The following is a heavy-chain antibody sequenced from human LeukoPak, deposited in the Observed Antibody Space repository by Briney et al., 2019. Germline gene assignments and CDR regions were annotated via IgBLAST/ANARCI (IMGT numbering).Heavy chain of an antibody. CDR3: PRGQRVFHH. CDR2: TRSKVYGGTT. Sequence: PGGSLRLSCTFSGLSFSDSAMTWVRQAAGKGLEWIGCTRSKVYGGTTEYAASVKGRITISRDESKSIAYLQMDSLTTEDTAVYFCPRGQRVFHHWGQGTLVTVSS. J-gene: IGHJ4*02. CDR1: GLSFSDSA. V-gene: IGHV3-49*04.